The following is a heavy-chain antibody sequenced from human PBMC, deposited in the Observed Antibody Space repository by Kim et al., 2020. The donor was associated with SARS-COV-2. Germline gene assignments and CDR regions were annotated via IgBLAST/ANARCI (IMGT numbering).Heavy chain of an antibody. CDR1: GGSFSGYY. J-gene: IGHJ4*02. CDR2: INHSGST. V-gene: IGHV4-34*01. CDR3: ASMDYDSSGYYCVGGSCSFDY. D-gene: IGHD3-22*01. Sequence: SETLSLTCAVYGGSFSGYYWSWIRQPPGKGLEWIGEINHSGSTNYNPSLKSRVTISVDTSKNQFSLKLSSVTAADTAVYYCASMDYDSSGYYCVGGSCSFDYWGQGTLVTVSS.